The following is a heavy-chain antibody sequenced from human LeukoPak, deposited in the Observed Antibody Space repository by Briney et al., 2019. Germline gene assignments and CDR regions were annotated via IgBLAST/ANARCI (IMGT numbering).Heavy chain of an antibody. CDR3: ARKIIPDY. CDR2: IYHSGST. D-gene: IGHD2-21*01. J-gene: IGHJ4*02. V-gene: IGHV4-30-2*02. CDR1: GGSISSGGYS. Sequence: SETLSLTCAVSGGSISSGGYSWSWIRQPPGKGLEWIGYIYHSGSTYYNPSLKSRVTISVDRSKNQFSLKLSPVTAADTAVYYCARKIIPDYWGQGTLVTVSS.